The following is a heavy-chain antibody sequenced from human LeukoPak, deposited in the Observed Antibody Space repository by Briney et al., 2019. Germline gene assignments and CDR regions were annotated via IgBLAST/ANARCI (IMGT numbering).Heavy chain of an antibody. CDR1: GGSFSGYY. D-gene: IGHD6-13*01. CDR3: ARATRNAYSSHY. Sequence: SETLSLTCAVYGGSFSGYYWSWIRQPPGKGLEWIGEINHSGSTNYNPSLKSRVTISVDTSKNQFSLKLSSVTAADTAVYYCARATRNAYSSHYWGQGTLVTVSS. J-gene: IGHJ4*02. V-gene: IGHV4-34*01. CDR2: INHSGST.